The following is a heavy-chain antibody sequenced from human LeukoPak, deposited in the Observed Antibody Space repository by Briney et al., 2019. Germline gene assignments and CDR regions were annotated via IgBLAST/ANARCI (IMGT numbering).Heavy chain of an antibody. CDR1: EFVFSNHA. CDR2: ITSDSSNI. Sequence: SGGSLRLSCVASEFVFSNHAMIWVRQAPGKGLEWISSITSDSSNIFYANSVRGRFTISRDNANNALHLQMNSLRAEDTAVYYCAKVFWETVNTGYYSDFWGPGTLVTVSS. D-gene: IGHD3-22*01. J-gene: IGHJ4*02. V-gene: IGHV3-21*01. CDR3: AKVFWETVNTGYYSDF.